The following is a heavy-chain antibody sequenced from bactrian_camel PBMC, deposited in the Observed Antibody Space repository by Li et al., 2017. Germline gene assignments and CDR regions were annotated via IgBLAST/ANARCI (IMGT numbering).Heavy chain of an antibody. CDR3: AAGSPRAGWPDRGPCLARMAVRYNN. Sequence: VQLVESGGGSVQAGGSLNLSCTYKNLPSDYCMAWFRQPPGKEREGVAAIDFVGSTTYADSVKGRFTISQDSRGTLWLQMNTLKPEDTAVYYCAAGSPRAGWPDRGPCLARMAVRYNNWGQGTQVTVS. CDR1: NLPSDYC. CDR2: IDFVGST. V-gene: IGHV3S1*01. J-gene: IGHJ4*01. D-gene: IGHD1*01.